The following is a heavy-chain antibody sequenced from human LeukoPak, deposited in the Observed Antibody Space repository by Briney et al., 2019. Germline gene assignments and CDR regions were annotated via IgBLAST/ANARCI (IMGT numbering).Heavy chain of an antibody. CDR1: GFTFSSYG. Sequence: GGSLRPSCAASGFTFSSYGMSWVSQAPGKGLEWVSGISGGGDSPYYADPVKGRFTISRDNTKTTVYLQMNSLRAEDTAVYYCAKDRRTLDAFDIWGQGTMVTVSS. D-gene: IGHD2-15*01. V-gene: IGHV3-23*01. CDR3: AKDRRTLDAFDI. CDR2: ISGGGDSP. J-gene: IGHJ3*02.